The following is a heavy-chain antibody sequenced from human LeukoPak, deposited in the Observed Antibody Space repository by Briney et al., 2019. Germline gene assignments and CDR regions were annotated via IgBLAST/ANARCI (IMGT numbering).Heavy chain of an antibody. J-gene: IGHJ5*02. V-gene: IGHV4-4*07. D-gene: IGHD2-2*01. CDR2: IYTSGST. Sequence: SQTLSLTCTVSGGSISSYYWSWIRQPAGKGLEWIGRIYTSGSTNYNPSLKSRVTMSVDTSKNQFSLKLSSVTAADTAVYYCAREGGYCSSTSCSTGFDPWGQGTLVTVSS. CDR1: GGSISSYY. CDR3: AREGGYCSSTSCSTGFDP.